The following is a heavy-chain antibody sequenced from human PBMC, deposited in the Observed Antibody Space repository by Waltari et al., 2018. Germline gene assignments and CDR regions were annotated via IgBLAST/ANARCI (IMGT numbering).Heavy chain of an antibody. D-gene: IGHD6-19*01. Sequence: QVQLQQWGAGLLKPSETLSLTCAVYGGSFSGSYWSGIRPPPGKGLEWIGEINHSGSTNYNPSLKSRVTISVDTSKNQFSLKLSSVTAADTAVYYCARGRLAVYYYYYYMDVWGKGTTVTISS. CDR2: INHSGST. J-gene: IGHJ6*03. V-gene: IGHV4-34*01. CDR3: ARGRLAVYYYYYYMDV. CDR1: GGSFSGSY.